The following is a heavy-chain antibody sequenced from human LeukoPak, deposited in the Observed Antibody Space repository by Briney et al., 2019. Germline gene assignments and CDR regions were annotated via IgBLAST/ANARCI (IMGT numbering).Heavy chain of an antibody. Sequence: GESLKISCKGSGYSFTSYWIGWVRQMPGKGLEWMGIIYPGDSDTRYSPSFQGQVTISADKSISTAYLQWSSLKASDTAMYYCARADYSSSWFIDAFDIWGQGTMVTVSS. CDR1: GYSFTSYW. J-gene: IGHJ3*02. V-gene: IGHV5-51*01. CDR2: IYPGDSDT. CDR3: ARADYSSSWFIDAFDI. D-gene: IGHD6-13*01.